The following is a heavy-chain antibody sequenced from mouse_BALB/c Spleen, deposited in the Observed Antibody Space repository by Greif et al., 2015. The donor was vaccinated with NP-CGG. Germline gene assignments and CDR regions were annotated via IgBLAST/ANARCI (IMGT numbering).Heavy chain of an antibody. Sequence: EVQLQQSGAELVRSGASVKLSCTASGFNIKDYYMHWVKKRPEQGLEWIGWIDPENGDTEYAPRFQGKATMTADTSSNTAYLQLSSLTSEDTAVYYGNGDFYGYLRYAMDYWGQGTSVTVSS. CDR3: NGDFYGYLRYAMDY. D-gene: IGHD1-2*01. CDR2: IDPENGDT. J-gene: IGHJ4*01. V-gene: IGHV14-4*02. CDR1: GFNIKDYY.